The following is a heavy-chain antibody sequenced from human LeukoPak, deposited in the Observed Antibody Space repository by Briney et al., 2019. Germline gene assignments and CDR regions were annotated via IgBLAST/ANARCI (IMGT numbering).Heavy chain of an antibody. CDR3: AKDQLLGRNYYYGKDV. CDR1: GFTFSSYA. D-gene: IGHD1-7*01. Sequence: GGSLRLSCAASGFTFSSYAMSWVRQAPGKGLEWVSAISGSGGSTYYADSVKGRFTISRDNSKNTLYLQMNSLRAEDTAVYYCAKDQLLGRNYYYGKDVWGQGTTVTVSS. J-gene: IGHJ6*02. V-gene: IGHV3-23*01. CDR2: ISGSGGST.